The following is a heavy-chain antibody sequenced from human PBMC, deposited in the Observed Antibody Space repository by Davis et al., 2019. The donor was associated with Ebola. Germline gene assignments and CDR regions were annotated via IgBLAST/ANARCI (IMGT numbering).Heavy chain of an antibody. V-gene: IGHV1-69*05. J-gene: IGHJ6*02. CDR2: IIPIFGTA. CDR1: GGTFSSYA. Sequence: SVKVSCKASGGTFSSYAISWVRQAPGQGLEWMGGIIPIFGTANYAQKFQGRVTMTRDTSTSTVYMELSSLRSEDTAVYYCAREVVVVVAATPVTFYYYGMDVWGQGTTVTVSS. CDR3: AREVVVVVAATPVTFYYYGMDV. D-gene: IGHD2-15*01.